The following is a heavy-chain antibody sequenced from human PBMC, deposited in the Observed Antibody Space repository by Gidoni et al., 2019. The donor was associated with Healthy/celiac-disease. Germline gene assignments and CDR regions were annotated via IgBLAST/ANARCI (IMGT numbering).Heavy chain of an antibody. CDR1: GGSIMSYY. CDR3: ARGGATEWYFDL. D-gene: IGHD1-26*01. V-gene: IGHV4-59*01. CDR2: IYYRGST. J-gene: IGHJ2*01. Sequence: QVQLQESGPGLVKPSETLSLTCTGSGGSIMSYYWSWIRQPPGKGLEWIGYIYYRGSTNYNPSLKSRVTISVDTSKNQFSLKLSSVTAADTAVYYCARGGATEWYFDLWGRGTLVTVSS.